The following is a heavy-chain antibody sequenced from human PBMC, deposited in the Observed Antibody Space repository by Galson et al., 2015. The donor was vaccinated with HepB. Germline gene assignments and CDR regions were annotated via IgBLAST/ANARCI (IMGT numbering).Heavy chain of an antibody. CDR2: ISFDGSNK. J-gene: IGHJ4*02. D-gene: IGHD1-26*01. Sequence: SLRLSCAASGFTFSNYAMHWVRQAPGKGLEWVAIISFDGSNKYYADSVKGRFTISSDNSKSTLYLQMHSLRTEDTAVYNCASISWGATTDFGYWGQGTLVTVSS. CDR1: GFTFSNYA. V-gene: IGHV3-30*04. CDR3: ASISWGATTDFGY.